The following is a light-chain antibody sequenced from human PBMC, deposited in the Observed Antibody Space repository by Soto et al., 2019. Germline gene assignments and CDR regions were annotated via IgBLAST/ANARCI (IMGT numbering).Light chain of an antibody. Sequence: DIQLTQSPSTLSASVGDTVTITCRASQNINDWLAWYQQKPGIAPKLLIYDASTLESGVPSRFSASGSGTEFTLTINSLQPDAFANYLCQQYDGHFGGGTQVEI. CDR2: DAS. CDR1: QNINDW. J-gene: IGKJ4*01. CDR3: QQYDGH. V-gene: IGKV1-5*01.